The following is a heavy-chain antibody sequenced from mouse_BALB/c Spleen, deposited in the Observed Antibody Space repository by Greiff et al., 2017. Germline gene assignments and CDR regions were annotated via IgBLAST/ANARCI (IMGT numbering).Heavy chain of an antibody. D-gene: IGHD1-1*01. CDR2: IDPENGDT. J-gene: IGHJ4*01. CDR1: GFNIKDYY. V-gene: IGHV14-4*02. Sequence: VQLQQSGAELVRSGASVKLPCTASGFNIKDYYMHWVKQRPEQGLEWIGWIDPENGDTEYAPKFQGKATMTADTSSNTAYLQLSSLTSEDTAVYYCLYYYGSSPYAMDYWGQGTSVTVSS. CDR3: LYYYGSSPYAMDY.